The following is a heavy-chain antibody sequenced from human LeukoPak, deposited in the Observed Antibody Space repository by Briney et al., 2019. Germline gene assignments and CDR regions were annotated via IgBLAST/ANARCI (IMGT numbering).Heavy chain of an antibody. V-gene: IGHV5-51*01. D-gene: IGHD5-18*01. CDR1: GYSFTNYW. J-gene: IGHJ5*02. Sequence: GESLRISCKGSGYSFTNYWIGWVRQMPGKGPEWMGIIYPGDSDTRYSPSFQGQVTISADKSISTAYLQWSSLKASDTAMYYCARHLRLWQNWFDPWGQGTLVTVSS. CDR2: IYPGDSDT. CDR3: ARHLRLWQNWFDP.